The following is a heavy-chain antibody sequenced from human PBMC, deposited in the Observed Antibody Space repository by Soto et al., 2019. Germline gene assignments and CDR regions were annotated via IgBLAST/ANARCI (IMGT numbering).Heavy chain of an antibody. V-gene: IGHV4-61*01. CDR2: IYYSGST. J-gene: IGHJ6*02. D-gene: IGHD3-10*01. CDR3: ARGSNYYGAGGMDYYYYYGMDV. Sequence: SETLSLTCTVSGGSVSSGIYYWSWIRQPPGKGLEWIGYIYYSGSTNYNPSLKSRVTISVDTSKNQFSLKLSSVTAADTAVYYCARGSNYYGAGGMDYYYYYGMDVWGQGTTVTVSS. CDR1: GGSVSSGIYY.